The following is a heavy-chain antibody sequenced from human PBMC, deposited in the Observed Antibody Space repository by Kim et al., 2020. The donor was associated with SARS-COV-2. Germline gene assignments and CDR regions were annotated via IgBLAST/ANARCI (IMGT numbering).Heavy chain of an antibody. V-gene: IGHV4-39*01. CDR3: AQSVVPAAIKGWFDP. J-gene: IGHJ5*02. Sequence: SETLSLTCTVSGGSISSSSYYWGWIRQPPGKGLEWIGSIYYSGSTYYNPSLKSRVTISVDTSKNQFSLKLSSVTAADTAVYYCAQSVVPAAIKGWFDPWGQGTLVTVSS. CDR2: IYYSGST. CDR1: GGSISSSSYY. D-gene: IGHD2-2*02.